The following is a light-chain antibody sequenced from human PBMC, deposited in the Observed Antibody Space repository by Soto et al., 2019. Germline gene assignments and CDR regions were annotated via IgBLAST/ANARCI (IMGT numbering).Light chain of an antibody. CDR3: QQRSFWPPYT. CDR2: DAA. CDR1: QSISSF. J-gene: IGKJ2*01. Sequence: IVLTQSPATLSLSPGETATLSCRASQSISSFLAWYQHRPGQPPRLLIYDAANRASGIPARFSGSGSGTDFTLTISSLEPEDFAVYYCQQRSFWPPYTFGQGTRLEIK. V-gene: IGKV3-11*01.